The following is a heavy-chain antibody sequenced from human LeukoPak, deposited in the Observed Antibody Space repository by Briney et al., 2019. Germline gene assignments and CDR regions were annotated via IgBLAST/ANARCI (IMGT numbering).Heavy chain of an antibody. CDR2: IYVSGDT. J-gene: IGHJ4*02. D-gene: IGHD3-16*01. CDR1: GFTFSSYA. Sequence: GGSLRLSCAASGFTFSSYAMHWVRQAPGKGLEWVSLIYVSGDTYYTDSVKGRFTISRDTSENTLYLQMNSLRVEDTAVYYCARDRLQYFDYWGQGTLVTVSS. CDR3: ARDRLQYFDY. V-gene: IGHV3-53*01.